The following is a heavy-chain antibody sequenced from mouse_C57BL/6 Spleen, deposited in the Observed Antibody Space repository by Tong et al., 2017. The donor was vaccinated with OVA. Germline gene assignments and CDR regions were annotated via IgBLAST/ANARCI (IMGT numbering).Heavy chain of an antibody. V-gene: IGHV1-14*01. CDR2: INPYNDGT. D-gene: IGHD1-2*01. J-gene: IGHJ4*01. CDR3: ARYGYSAAMDY. CDR1: GYTFTSYV. Sequence: EVKLQESGPELVKPGASVKMSCKASGYTFTSYVMHWVKQKPGQGLEWIGYINPYNDGTKYNEKFKGKATLTSDKSSSTAYMELSRLTSEDSSVYYCARYGYSAAMDYWGQGPSVSVSS.